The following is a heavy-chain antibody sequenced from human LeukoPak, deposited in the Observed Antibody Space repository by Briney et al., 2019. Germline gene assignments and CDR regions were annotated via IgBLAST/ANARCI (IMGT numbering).Heavy chain of an antibody. CDR1: GFTFSSNA. CDR3: ARGFCGGGACYSPGE. D-gene: IGHD2-15*01. CDR2: ISGTGHST. J-gene: IGHJ4*02. Sequence: GGSLRLSCAASGFTFSSNAMSWVRQAPGKGLEWVSAISGTGHSTYYADPVKGRFTISRDNSKNTMDLQMNSLRAEDTAVYYCARGFCGGGACYSPGEWGQGTLVTVSS. V-gene: IGHV3-23*01.